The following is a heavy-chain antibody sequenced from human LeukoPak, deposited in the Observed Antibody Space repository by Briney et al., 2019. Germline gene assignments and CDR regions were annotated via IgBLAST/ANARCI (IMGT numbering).Heavy chain of an antibody. V-gene: IGHV3-33*01. J-gene: IGHJ4*02. Sequence: GGSLRLSCAASGFTFSSYGMHWVRQAPGKGLEGVAVIWYDGSNKYYADSVKGRFTISRDNSKNTLYLQMNSLRAEDTALYYCASGGYTAMVPLDYWGQGTLVTVSS. CDR2: IWYDGSNK. CDR1: GFTFSSYG. CDR3: ASGGYTAMVPLDY. D-gene: IGHD5-18*01.